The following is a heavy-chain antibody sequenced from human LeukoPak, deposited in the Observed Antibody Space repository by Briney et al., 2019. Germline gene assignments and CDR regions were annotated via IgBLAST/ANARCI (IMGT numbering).Heavy chain of an antibody. CDR2: SYPGDSDT. CDR3: ARQKIPLFYYDNSGYLMPYFDY. Sequence: GESLKISCKGSGFSFTNYWIAWVRQLPGKGLEWMGISYPGDSDTRFSPSFQGQVTISADKAISTDYLQWSSLKASDTAMYYCARQKIPLFYYDNSGYLMPYFDYWGQGTLVSVSS. CDR1: GFSFTNYW. V-gene: IGHV5-51*01. J-gene: IGHJ4*02. D-gene: IGHD3-22*01.